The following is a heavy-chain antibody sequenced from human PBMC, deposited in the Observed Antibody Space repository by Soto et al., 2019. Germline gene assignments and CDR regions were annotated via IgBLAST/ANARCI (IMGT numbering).Heavy chain of an antibody. CDR3: ARPRGYSNYCDY. CDR1: GYDFPTYW. V-gene: IGHV5-51*01. CDR2: IYPGDSDT. Sequence: SGESLKISCKGSGYDFPTYWIGWVRQMPGKGLEWMGIIYPGDSDTTYSPSFQGQVTISADKTISTAYLQWSSLKASDTAMYYCARPRGYSNYCDYWGQGTLVTVSS. D-gene: IGHD4-4*01. J-gene: IGHJ4*02.